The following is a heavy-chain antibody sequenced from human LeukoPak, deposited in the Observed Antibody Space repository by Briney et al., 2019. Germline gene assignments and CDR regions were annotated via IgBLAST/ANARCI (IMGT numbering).Heavy chain of an antibody. D-gene: IGHD2-8*01. CDR2: IRGSGYDT. J-gene: IGHJ3*01. CDR1: GFTFSSYG. Sequence: GGSPRLSCAASGFTFSSYGMHWVRQAPGKGLEWVSSIRGSGYDTYYADSVKGRFTMSRDNSKNTLYLQMNSLRAEDTAVYFCARDPNGDYLGAFDFWGQGAMVTVSS. CDR3: ARDPNGDYLGAFDF. V-gene: IGHV3-23*01.